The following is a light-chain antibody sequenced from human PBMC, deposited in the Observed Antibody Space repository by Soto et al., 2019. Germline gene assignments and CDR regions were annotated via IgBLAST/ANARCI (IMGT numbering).Light chain of an antibody. CDR3: QHYSSVWA. CDR2: DAS. V-gene: IGKV1-5*01. Sequence: DIQMTQSPSTLSSSVGDRVSITCRASQSISRGLAWYQQKPGKAPNLLIYDASTLESGVPSWFSGSGSGTEFTLTISCLHPDDFATYYCQHYSSVWAFGQGTKVDIK. CDR1: QSISRG. J-gene: IGKJ1*01.